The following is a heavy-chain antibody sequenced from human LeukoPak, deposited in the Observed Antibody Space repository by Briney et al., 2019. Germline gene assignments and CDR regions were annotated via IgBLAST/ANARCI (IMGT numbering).Heavy chain of an antibody. CDR2: IHFTGST. CDR1: DDSLISGTYY. V-gene: IGHV4-31*03. J-gene: IGHJ4*02. CDR3: ARATTATTGFGYFDS. Sequence: SQTLSLTCTVSDDSLISGTYYWNWIRQYPGKGLGWVGYIHFTGSTDYSPSLKSRGTISVDKSKNHFSLNVNSVTAADTAVYYCARATTATTGFGYFDSWGQGALVTVPS. D-gene: IGHD4-17*01.